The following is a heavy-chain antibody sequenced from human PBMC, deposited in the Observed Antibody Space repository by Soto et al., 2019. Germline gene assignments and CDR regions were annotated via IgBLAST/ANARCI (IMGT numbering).Heavy chain of an antibody. J-gene: IGHJ4*02. Sequence: EVQLVESGGGLVQPGRSLRLSCTASGFTFGAYAMSWVRQAPGKGLEWVGFISSKAYGGTTEYAASVKGRFTISRDDSKSIAYLQMNSLKTEDTAVYYCTREHGGELPTHFDYWGQGTLVTVSS. V-gene: IGHV3-49*04. CDR2: ISSKAYGGTT. CDR1: GFTFGAYA. CDR3: TREHGGELPTHFDY. D-gene: IGHD1-26*01.